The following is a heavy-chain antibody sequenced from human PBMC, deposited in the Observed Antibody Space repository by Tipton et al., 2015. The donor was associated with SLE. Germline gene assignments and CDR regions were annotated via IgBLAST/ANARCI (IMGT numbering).Heavy chain of an antibody. J-gene: IGHJ6*03. CDR2: INHSGST. CDR1: GGSFSGYY. Sequence: TLSLTCAVYGGSFSGYYWSWIRQPPGKGLEWIGEINHSGSTNYKPSLKSRVTISVDTSKNQVSLKLSSVTAADTAVYYCAGCLYFDCMDVWGKGTTVTVSS. V-gene: IGHV4-34*01. D-gene: IGHD2-8*01. CDR3: AGCLYFDCMDV.